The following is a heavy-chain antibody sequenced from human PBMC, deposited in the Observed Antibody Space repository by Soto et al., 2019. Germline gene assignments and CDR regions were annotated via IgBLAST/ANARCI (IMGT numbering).Heavy chain of an antibody. V-gene: IGHV1-18*01. CDR2: ISTYNGNT. CDR3: ARGFRVAATRWWFDP. D-gene: IGHD2-15*01. Sequence: QVQLVQSGAEVKKPGASVKVSCKASGYTFTSYDISWVRQAPGQGLEWMGWISTYNGNTNYAQKLQGRVTMTTDTSKRTAYMELRSLASYATAVYYCARGFRVAATRWWFDPWGQGTLVTVSS. CDR1: GYTFTSYD. J-gene: IGHJ5*02.